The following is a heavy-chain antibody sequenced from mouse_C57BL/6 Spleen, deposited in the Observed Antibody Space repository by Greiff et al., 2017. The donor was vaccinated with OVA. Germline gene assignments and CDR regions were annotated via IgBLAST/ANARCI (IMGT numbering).Heavy chain of an antibody. CDR1: GYTFTDYY. CDR3: ARSYYDYDGYAMDY. CDR2: INPNNGGT. V-gene: IGHV1-26*01. D-gene: IGHD2-4*01. Sequence: EVKLQQSGPELVKPGASVKISCKASGYTFTDYYMNWVKQSHGKSLEWIGDINPNNGGTSYNQKFKGKATLTVDKSSSTAYMELRSLTSEDSAVYYCARSYYDYDGYAMDYWGQGTSVTVSS. J-gene: IGHJ4*01.